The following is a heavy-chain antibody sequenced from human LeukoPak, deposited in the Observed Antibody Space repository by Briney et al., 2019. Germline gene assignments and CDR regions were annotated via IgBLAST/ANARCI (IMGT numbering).Heavy chain of an antibody. CDR2: IYYSGST. V-gene: IGHV4-38-2*02. CDR1: GYSISSGYH. CDR3: ARAYSSSWYFNWFDP. J-gene: IGHJ5*02. Sequence: SETLSLTCTVSGYSISSGYHWGWIRQPPGKGLEWIGSIYYSGSTYYNPSLKRRVTISVDTSKNQFSLKLSSVTAADTAVYYCARAYSSSWYFNWFDPWGQGTLVTVSS. D-gene: IGHD6-13*01.